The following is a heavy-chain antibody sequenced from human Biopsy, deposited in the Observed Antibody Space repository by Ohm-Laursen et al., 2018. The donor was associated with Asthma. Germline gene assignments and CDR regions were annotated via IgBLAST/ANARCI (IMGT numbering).Heavy chain of an antibody. V-gene: IGHV2-70*04. CDR1: GLSLSKTGMR. J-gene: IGHJ4*02. CDR3: AREQQLGNFDY. Sequence: TQTLTLTCTLSGLSLSKTGMRVSWIRQPPGKSLEWLARIDWDDDKFYSASLKTRLTISKDTSKNQVVLTMTTMDPVDTATYYCAREQQLGNFDYWGQGTLVTVSS. D-gene: IGHD6-13*01. CDR2: IDWDDDK.